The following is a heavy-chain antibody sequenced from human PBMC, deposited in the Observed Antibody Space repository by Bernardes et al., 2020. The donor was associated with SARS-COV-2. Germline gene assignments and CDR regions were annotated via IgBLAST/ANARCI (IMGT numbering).Heavy chain of an antibody. CDR3: ARVRLRGYKVIGYFDY. V-gene: IGHV3-30-3*01. CDR2: ISYDGSNK. D-gene: IGHD5-18*01. CDR1: GFTFSSYA. Sequence: GGSLRLSCAASGFTFSSYAMHWVRQAPGKGLEWVAVISYDGSNKYYADSVKGRFTIYRDNSKNTLYLQMTSLRAEDTAVYYCARVRLRGYKVIGYFDYWGQGTLVTVSS. J-gene: IGHJ4*02.